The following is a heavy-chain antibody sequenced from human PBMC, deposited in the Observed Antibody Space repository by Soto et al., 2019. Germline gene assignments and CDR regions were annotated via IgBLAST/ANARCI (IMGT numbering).Heavy chain of an antibody. CDR2: IVPIFGTT. Sequence: QVQLVQSGAEVRKSGSTVKVSCQASGGSFGNNAISWVRQAPGQGLEWMGGIVPIFGTTNYAQKFQGRVTITADKSTNVAYLDLSNLRSEDTATYFCARFAESSGYMDIWGQGALVTVSS. J-gene: IGHJ4*02. V-gene: IGHV1-69*06. CDR3: ARFAESSGYMDI. D-gene: IGHD5-12*01. CDR1: GGSFGNNA.